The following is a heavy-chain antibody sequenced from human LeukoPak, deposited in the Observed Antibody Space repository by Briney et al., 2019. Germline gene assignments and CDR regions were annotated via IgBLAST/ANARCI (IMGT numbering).Heavy chain of an antibody. CDR2: IYPGDSDT. D-gene: IGHD3-3*01. Sequence: GESLKISCKGSGYSFTSYWIGWVRQMPGKGLEWMGIIYPGDSDTRYSPSFQGQVTISADKSISTAYLQWSSLKASDTAMYYCARQTPSPLRHWTPYYFDYWGQGTLVTVSS. J-gene: IGHJ4*02. V-gene: IGHV5-51*01. CDR3: ARQTPSPLRHWTPYYFDY. CDR1: GYSFTSYW.